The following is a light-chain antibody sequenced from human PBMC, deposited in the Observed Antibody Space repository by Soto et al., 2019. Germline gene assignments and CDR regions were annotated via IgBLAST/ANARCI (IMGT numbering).Light chain of an antibody. CDR3: QQLNSYPST. V-gene: IGKV1-39*01. Sequence: DVQMTQSPSSLSASVGDRVTITCRASQSISSYLNWYQQKPGKAPKLLIYAASSLQSGVPSRFSGSGSGTEFTLTISSLQPEDFATYYCQQLNSYPSTFGGGTKVDIK. CDR2: AAS. CDR1: QSISSY. J-gene: IGKJ4*01.